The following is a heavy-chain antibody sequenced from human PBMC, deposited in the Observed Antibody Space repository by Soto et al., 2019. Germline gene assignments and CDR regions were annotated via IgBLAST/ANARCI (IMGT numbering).Heavy chain of an antibody. J-gene: IGHJ6*02. V-gene: IGHV3-9*01. CDR3: AKSRGGTANGLDV. CDR1: GFSFGDYG. CDR2: ISWKSASI. Sequence: EVQLVESGGDLVQPGRSLRLSCAASGFSFGDYGMHWVRQAPGKGLEWVSGISWKSASIGYADSVKGRFTISRDNAKNLLYLQMNSLSAEHTALYHCAKSRGGTANGLDVWGQGTTVTVSS. D-gene: IGHD2-15*01.